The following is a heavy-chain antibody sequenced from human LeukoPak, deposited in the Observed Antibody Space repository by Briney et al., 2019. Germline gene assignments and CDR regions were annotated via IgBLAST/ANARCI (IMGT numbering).Heavy chain of an antibody. J-gene: IGHJ3*02. Sequence: ASVKVSCKASGYTFTSYSISWVRQAPGQGLEWMGWISAYNGNTDYAQKLQGRVTMTTDTSTSTAYMELRSLRSDDTAVYYCATDGYNHDAFDIWGQGTMVTVSS. D-gene: IGHD5-24*01. V-gene: IGHV1-18*01. CDR3: ATDGYNHDAFDI. CDR1: GYTFTSYS. CDR2: ISAYNGNT.